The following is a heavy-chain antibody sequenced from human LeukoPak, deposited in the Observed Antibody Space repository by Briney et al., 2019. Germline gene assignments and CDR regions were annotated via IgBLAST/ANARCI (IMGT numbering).Heavy chain of an antibody. CDR1: GYTFTAYY. V-gene: IGHV1-2*06. CDR3: ASGYSSGWAGDY. CDR2: IYPNSGGT. J-gene: IGHJ4*02. D-gene: IGHD6-19*01. Sequence: ASVKVSCKASGYTFTAYYLHWVRQAPGQGLEWMGRIYPNSGGTNFVQQFQGRVTMTRDTSINTAYMELRRLRSDDTAVYYCASGYSSGWAGDYWGQGTLVTVSS.